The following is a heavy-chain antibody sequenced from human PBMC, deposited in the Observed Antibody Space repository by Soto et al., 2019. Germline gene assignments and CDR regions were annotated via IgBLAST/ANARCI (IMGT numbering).Heavy chain of an antibody. CDR3: ARAGVENWLDP. CDR1: GFTFNKIG. V-gene: IGHV3-33*01. Sequence: QVQLVESGGGVVQPGRSLRLSCEGSGFTFNKIGWHWVRQAPGRGLEWVAIIWYDGSNDFYADSVKGRFTISKDNSKNKVYLEMDSLRVEDTGIYYCARAGVENWLDPWGQGTLVTVSS. D-gene: IGHD3-10*01. CDR2: IWYDGSND. J-gene: IGHJ5*02.